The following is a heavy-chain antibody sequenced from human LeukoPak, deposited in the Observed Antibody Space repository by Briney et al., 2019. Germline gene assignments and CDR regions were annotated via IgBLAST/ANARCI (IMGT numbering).Heavy chain of an antibody. CDR3: TRHSLNGGNQLRDCDN. J-gene: IGHJ4*02. Sequence: GGTLTLSCTASGCTFSDYAMSWVRQAPGKGLEWVGFIRSKTYGGTTEYAASVNGRFTVSREDSKSIAYLQMNSLKIEDTAVDYCTRHSLNGGNQLRDCDNWGQGTLVTVSS. CDR1: GCTFSDYA. CDR2: IRSKTYGGTT. D-gene: IGHD4-23*01. V-gene: IGHV3-49*04.